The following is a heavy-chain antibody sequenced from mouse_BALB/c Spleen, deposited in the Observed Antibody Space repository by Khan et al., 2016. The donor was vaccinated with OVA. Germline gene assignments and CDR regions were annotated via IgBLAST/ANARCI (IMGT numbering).Heavy chain of an antibody. CDR2: INTETGEP. CDR3: APYYGNYGGFGD. V-gene: IGHV9-2-1*01. J-gene: IGHJ3*02. Sequence: QIQLVQSGPELKKPGETVKISCKASGYTFTDYSMHWVKQAPGKGLKWMGWINTETGEPTYADDFKGRFAFSLEISASSAFLQLTNLKHEHTAPYFCAPYYGNYGGFGDWGQGTLFTVSA. CDR1: GYTFTDYS. D-gene: IGHD2-10*01.